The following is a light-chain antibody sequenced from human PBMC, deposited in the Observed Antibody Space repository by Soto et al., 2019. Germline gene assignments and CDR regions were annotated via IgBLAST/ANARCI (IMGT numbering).Light chain of an antibody. J-gene: IGLJ3*02. Sequence: QAVVTQSPSASASLGASVKLTCTLSSGYSTNAIAWHHQQSEKGPRFLMKINYDGTHSKGDGFFDRFSGSSSGAERHLSISSLQSEDEADHYCQSLGTGIQVFGGGTKLTVL. CDR2: INYDGTH. CDR1: SGYSTNA. V-gene: IGLV4-69*01. CDR3: QSLGTGIQV.